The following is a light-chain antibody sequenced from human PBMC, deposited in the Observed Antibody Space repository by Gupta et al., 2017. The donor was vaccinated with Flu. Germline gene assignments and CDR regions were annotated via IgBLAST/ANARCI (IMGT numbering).Light chain of an antibody. J-gene: IGLJ1*01. CDR1: SNAAGGYNL. V-gene: IGLV2-11*01. Sequence: QSAPTQPRPAHGLAGQSVTISCPGTSNAAGGYNLVSWYEQRPGKAPKLILYDVTARPSGVPDRFSGSKSGNTASLTIAGLQADDEADYYCSSHAGRVTWVFGTGTTVTVL. CDR2: DVT. CDR3: SSHAGRVTWV.